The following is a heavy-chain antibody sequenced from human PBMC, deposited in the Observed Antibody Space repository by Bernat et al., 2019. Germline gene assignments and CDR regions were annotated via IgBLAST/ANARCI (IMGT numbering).Heavy chain of an antibody. V-gene: IGHV4-59*08. J-gene: IGHJ4*02. D-gene: IGHD6-19*01. CDR3: ARRPAGSLHVDY. CDR2: IYYSGST. CDR1: GGSISSYY. Sequence: QVQLQESDPGLVKPSETLSLTCTVSGGSISSYYWSWIRQPPGKGLEWIGKIYYSGSTKYNPSLKSRVTISVDMSKNQFSLKLSSVTAADTAVYYCARRPAGSLHVDYWGQGTLVTVSS.